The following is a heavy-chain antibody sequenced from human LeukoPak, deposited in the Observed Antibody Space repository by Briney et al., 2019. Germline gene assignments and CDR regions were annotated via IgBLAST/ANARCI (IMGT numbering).Heavy chain of an antibody. D-gene: IGHD2-2*01. CDR3: ARLGSTFDI. J-gene: IGHJ3*02. V-gene: IGHV4-59*08. Sequence: SETLSLTCTVSGGSISGHYWTWIRQPPGKGLEWIGYIFYSGGSNYNPSLKSRVTISVDTSKNHFSLKLSSVTAADTAVYYCARLGSTFDIWGQGTMVTVSS. CDR1: GGSISGHY. CDR2: IFYSGGS.